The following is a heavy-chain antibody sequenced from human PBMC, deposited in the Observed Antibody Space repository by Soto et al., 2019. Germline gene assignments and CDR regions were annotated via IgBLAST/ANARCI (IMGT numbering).Heavy chain of an antibody. CDR3: AKVGSYYEPYDHWYFDL. J-gene: IGHJ2*01. D-gene: IGHD3-22*01. Sequence: EVQLLESGGGLVQPGGSLRLSCAASGFTFSSYAMTWVRQAPGKGLEWVSAITRSGDYTHYVDSVKGRFTISRDNSKNTLYLQMNSLRAVDTAVYYCAKVGSYYEPYDHWYFDLWGRGTLVTVSS. CDR2: ITRSGDYT. CDR1: GFTFSSYA. V-gene: IGHV3-23*01.